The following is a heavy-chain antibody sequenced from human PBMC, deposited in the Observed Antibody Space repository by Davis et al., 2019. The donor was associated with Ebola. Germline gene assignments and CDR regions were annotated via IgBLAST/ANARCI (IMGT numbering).Heavy chain of an antibody. CDR1: GFNFSHYA. J-gene: IGHJ5*02. V-gene: IGHV3-23*01. D-gene: IGHD3-16*01. CDR2: ISGSGKTT. CDR3: AKDKGFWVPPDWFGP. Sequence: GGSLRLSCAVSGFNFSHYAMSWVRQAPGKGLEWVACISGSGKTTYYADSVEGRFNISRDNSKNTLSLQMNSVRSEDSAVYYCAKDKGFWVPPDWFGPWGQGVQVTVSS.